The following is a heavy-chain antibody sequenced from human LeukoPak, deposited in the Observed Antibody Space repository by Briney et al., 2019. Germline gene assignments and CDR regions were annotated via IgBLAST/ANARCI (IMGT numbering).Heavy chain of an antibody. D-gene: IGHD2-15*01. V-gene: IGHV4-34*01. J-gene: IGHJ5*02. CDR2: IYYSGST. Sequence: KSSETLSLTCAVYGGSYSGYYWSWIRQPPGKGLEWIGSIYYSGSTYYNPSLKSRVTISVDTSKNQFSLKLSSVTAADTAVYYCARDFYCSGGSCYLFDPWGQGTLVTVSS. CDR3: ARDFYCSGGSCYLFDP. CDR1: GGSYSGYY.